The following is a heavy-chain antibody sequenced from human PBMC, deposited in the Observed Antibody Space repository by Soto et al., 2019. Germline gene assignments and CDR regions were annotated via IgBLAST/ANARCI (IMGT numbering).Heavy chain of an antibody. CDR3: ARDTRGAALLLGSFDY. CDR1: GYTFTSYG. J-gene: IGHJ4*02. CDR2: ISAYNGNT. V-gene: IGHV1-18*01. Sequence: GASVKVSCKASGYTFTSYGISWVRQAPGQGLEWMGWISAYNGNTNHAQKLQGRVTMTTDTSTSTAYMELRSLRSDDTAVYYCARDTRGAALLLGSFDYWGQGTLVTVSS. D-gene: IGHD6-6*01.